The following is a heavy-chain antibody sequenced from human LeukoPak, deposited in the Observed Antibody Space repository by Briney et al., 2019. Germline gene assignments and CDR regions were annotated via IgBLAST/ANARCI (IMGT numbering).Heavy chain of an antibody. Sequence: SETLSLTCAVYGGSFSGYCWSWIRQPPGKGLEWIREINHSGSTNYNPSLKSRVTISVDTSKNQFSLKLSSVTAADTAVYYCARDHWNYHYFDYWGQGTLVTVSS. CDR2: INHSGST. CDR1: GGSFSGYC. D-gene: IGHD1-7*01. V-gene: IGHV4-34*01. J-gene: IGHJ4*02. CDR3: ARDHWNYHYFDY.